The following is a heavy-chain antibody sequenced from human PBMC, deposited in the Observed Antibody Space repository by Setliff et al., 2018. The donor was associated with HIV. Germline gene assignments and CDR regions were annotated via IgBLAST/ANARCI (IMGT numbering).Heavy chain of an antibody. Sequence: PSETLSLTCTVSGGSISTGVYYWSWIRQPADKALEWIGRISASGSTNYNPSLESRVTLSINTSNNQFPLKLTSVTAADTAVYYCARVYSRSWFFFDHWGQGVLVTVSS. V-gene: IGHV4-61*02. D-gene: IGHD6-13*01. CDR3: ARVYSRSWFFFDH. J-gene: IGHJ4*02. CDR1: GGSISTGVYY. CDR2: ISASGST.